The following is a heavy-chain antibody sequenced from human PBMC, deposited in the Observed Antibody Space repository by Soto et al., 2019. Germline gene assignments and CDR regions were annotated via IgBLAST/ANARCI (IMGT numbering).Heavy chain of an antibody. D-gene: IGHD6-13*01. CDR2: ISYDGSNK. CDR1: GFTFSSYA. CDR3: ARGMAAAGFDAFDI. V-gene: IGHV3-30-3*01. J-gene: IGHJ3*02. Sequence: QVQLVESGGGVVQPGRSLRLSCAASGFTFSSYAMHWVRQAPGKGLEWVAVISYDGSNKYYADSVKGRFTISRDNSKNTLYLQMNSLRAEDTAVYYCARGMAAAGFDAFDIWGQGTMVTVSS.